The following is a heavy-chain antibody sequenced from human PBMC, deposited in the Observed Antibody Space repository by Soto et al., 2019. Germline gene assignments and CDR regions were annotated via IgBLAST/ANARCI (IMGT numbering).Heavy chain of an antibody. J-gene: IGHJ5*01. D-gene: IGHD3-10*01. CDR3: ARSGSRRHPRDWFDF. V-gene: IGHV4-39*01. Sequence: SENAALTCSVSGGSSNNTNYSWVWIRQPPGKGLEWIGMIYYNGRTYYSESLKSRVTISVDPSKNQISLKVTSVTAADMAVYYCARSGSRRHPRDWFDFRGQARLLTVST. CDR1: GGSSNNTNYS. CDR2: IYYNGRT.